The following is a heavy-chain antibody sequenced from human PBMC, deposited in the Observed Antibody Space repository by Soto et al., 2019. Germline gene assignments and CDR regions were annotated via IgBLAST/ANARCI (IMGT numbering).Heavy chain of an antibody. CDR1: GFTFSSYA. D-gene: IGHD1-26*01. CDR2: ISGSGGST. CDR3: AKPLEDWYSDAFDI. V-gene: IGHV3-23*01. Sequence: GGSLRLSCAASGFTFSSYAMSWVLQAPGKGLEWVSAISGSGGSTYYADSVKCRFTISIDNSKNTLDLQMNSLRAEDTAVYYCAKPLEDWYSDAFDILGQGTMVTVSS. J-gene: IGHJ3*02.